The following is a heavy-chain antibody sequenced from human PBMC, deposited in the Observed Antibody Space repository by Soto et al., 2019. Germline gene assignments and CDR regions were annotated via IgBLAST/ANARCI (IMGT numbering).Heavy chain of an antibody. CDR2: IYYSGST. CDR1: GGSISSGGYY. V-gene: IGHV4-39*01. J-gene: IGHJ5*02. Sequence: SETLSLTCTVSGGSISSGGYYWGWIRQPPGKGLEWIGSIYYSGSTYYNPSLKSRVTISVDTSKNQFSLKLSSVTAADTAVYYCARLPYGSGSYYLSFDPWGQGTLVTVSS. D-gene: IGHD3-10*01. CDR3: ARLPYGSGSYYLSFDP.